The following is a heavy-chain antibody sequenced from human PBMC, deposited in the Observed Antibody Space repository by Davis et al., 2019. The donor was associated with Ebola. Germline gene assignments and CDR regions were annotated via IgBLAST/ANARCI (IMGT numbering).Heavy chain of an antibody. D-gene: IGHD6-13*01. V-gene: IGHV4-34*01. J-gene: IGHJ6*03. Sequence: SETLSLTCAVYGGSFSGYYWSWIRQPPGKGLEWIGEINHSGSTNYNPSLKSRVTISVDTSKNQFSLKLSSVTAADTAVYYCARVGSSSWYRYYYYMDVWGKGTTVTVSS. CDR2: INHSGST. CDR1: GGSFSGYY. CDR3: ARVGSSSWYRYYYYMDV.